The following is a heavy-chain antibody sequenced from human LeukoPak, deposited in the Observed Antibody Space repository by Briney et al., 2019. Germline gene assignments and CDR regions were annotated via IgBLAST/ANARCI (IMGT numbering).Heavy chain of an antibody. V-gene: IGHV4-59*01. Sequence: SETLSLTCTVSGASISSNYWSWVRQPPGRGLEWIGFIHNSGSTNYNPSLETRASIAIDTSKRQFSLHLMSVSAADTAVYYCARLGSGWPGIDSWGQGTLVIVSS. D-gene: IGHD6-19*01. CDR2: IHNSGST. J-gene: IGHJ4*02. CDR1: GASISSNY. CDR3: ARLGSGWPGIDS.